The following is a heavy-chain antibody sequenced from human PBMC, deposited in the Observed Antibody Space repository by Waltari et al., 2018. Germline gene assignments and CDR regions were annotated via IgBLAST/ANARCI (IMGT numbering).Heavy chain of an antibody. J-gene: IGHJ4*02. CDR2: FYSSEYI. CDR1: SAPINPITYF. CDR3: AREVTKVELGRRLPHFFDS. V-gene: IGHV4-61*02. D-gene: IGHD7-27*01. Sequence: QMQLRESGPTLVKPSETLSLTCAVSSAPINPITYFIACIRQPPGKGLEWIGRFYSSEYINYNPSLKSRVTISRDTSKKQFFLKLTSVTAADTAFYYCAREVTKVELGRRLPHFFDSWGQGTLVTVSS.